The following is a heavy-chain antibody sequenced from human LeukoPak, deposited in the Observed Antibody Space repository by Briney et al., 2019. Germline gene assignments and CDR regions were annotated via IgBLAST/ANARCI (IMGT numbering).Heavy chain of an antibody. Sequence: PGGSLRLSCAASGFIFSSYAMSWVRQAPGKGLEWVGRIKSKTDGGTTDYAAPVKGRFTISRDDSKNTLYLQMNSLKTEDTAVYYCTTAAGYSGYEDFDYWGQGTLVTVSS. V-gene: IGHV3-15*01. CDR2: IKSKTDGGTT. J-gene: IGHJ4*02. D-gene: IGHD5-12*01. CDR1: GFIFSSYA. CDR3: TTAAGYSGYEDFDY.